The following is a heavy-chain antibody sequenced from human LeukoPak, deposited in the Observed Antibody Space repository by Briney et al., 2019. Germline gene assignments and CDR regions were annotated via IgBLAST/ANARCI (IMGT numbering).Heavy chain of an antibody. CDR2: ISSSSSYI. V-gene: IGHV3-21*01. CDR3: APGSSGWHTFDY. Sequence: PGGSLRLSCAASGFTFSSYSMNWVRQAPGKGLEWVSSISSSSSYIYYADSVKGRFTISRDNAKNSLYLQMNSLRAEDTAVYYCAPGSSGWHTFDYWGQGTLVTVSS. D-gene: IGHD6-19*01. CDR1: GFTFSSYS. J-gene: IGHJ4*02.